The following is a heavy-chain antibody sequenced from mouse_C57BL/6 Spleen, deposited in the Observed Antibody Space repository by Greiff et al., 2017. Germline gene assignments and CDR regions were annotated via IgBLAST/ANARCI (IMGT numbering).Heavy chain of an antibody. J-gene: IGHJ1*03. V-gene: IGHV5-2*01. CDR1: EYDFPSHD. D-gene: IGHD1-1*02. Sequence: EVQVVESGGGLVQPGESLKLSCESNEYDFPSHDMSWVRKTPEKRLELVAAINSDGGSTYYPDTMERRFIISRDNIKKALYLQMSSLRSEDTALYYCARRGGRYGYFGVWGTGTTVTVST. CDR3: ARRGGRYGYFGV. CDR2: INSDGGST.